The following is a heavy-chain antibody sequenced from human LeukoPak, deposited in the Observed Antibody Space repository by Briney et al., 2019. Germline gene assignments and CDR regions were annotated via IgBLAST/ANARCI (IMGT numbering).Heavy chain of an antibody. D-gene: IGHD3/OR15-3a*01. Sequence: SETLSLTCTVSGGSISSYYWSWIRQPPGKGLEWIGYIYYSGSTNYNPSLKSRVTISVDTSKNQFSLKLSSVTPEDTAVYYCVREYDFGPADNWGQGTLVTVSS. CDR1: GGSISSYY. CDR2: IYYSGST. V-gene: IGHV4-59*12. J-gene: IGHJ4*02. CDR3: VREYDFGPADN.